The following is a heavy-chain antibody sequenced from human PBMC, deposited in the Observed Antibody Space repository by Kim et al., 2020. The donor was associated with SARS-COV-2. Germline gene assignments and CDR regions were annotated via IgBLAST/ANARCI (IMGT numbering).Heavy chain of an antibody. CDR2: INHSGST. V-gene: IGHV4-34*01. J-gene: IGHJ4*02. D-gene: IGHD5-18*01. CDR1: GGSFSGYY. CDR3: ARDRDTAKDY. Sequence: SETLSLTCAVYGGSFSGYYWSWIRQPPGKGLEWIGEINHSGSTNYNPSLKSRVTISVDTSKNQFSLKLSSVTAADTAVYYCARDRDTAKDYWGQGTLVTVSS.